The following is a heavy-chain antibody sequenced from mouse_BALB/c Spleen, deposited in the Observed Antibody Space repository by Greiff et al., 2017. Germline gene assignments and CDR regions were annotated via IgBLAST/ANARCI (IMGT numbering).Heavy chain of an antibody. Sequence: EVQVVESGGDLVKPGGSLKLSCAASGFTFSSYGMSWVRQTPDKRLEWVATISSGGSYTYYPDSVKGRFTISRDNAKNTLYLQMSSLKSEDTAMYYCARLTTAYYYAMDYWGQGTSVTVSS. J-gene: IGHJ4*01. CDR2: ISSGGSYT. CDR1: GFTFSSYG. CDR3: ARLTTAYYYAMDY. V-gene: IGHV5-6*01. D-gene: IGHD1-2*01.